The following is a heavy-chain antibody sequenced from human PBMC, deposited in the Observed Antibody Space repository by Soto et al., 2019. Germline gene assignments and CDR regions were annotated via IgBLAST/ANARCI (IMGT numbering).Heavy chain of an antibody. Sequence: GGSLRLSCAASGFTFSSYAMHWVRQAPGKGLEWVAVISYDGSNKYYADSVKGRFTISRDNSKNTLYLQMNSLRAEDTAVYYCARDLAVTTYYYYGMDVWGQGTTVTVSS. D-gene: IGHD4-4*01. CDR1: GFTFSSYA. J-gene: IGHJ6*02. CDR2: ISYDGSNK. CDR3: ARDLAVTTYYYYGMDV. V-gene: IGHV3-30-3*01.